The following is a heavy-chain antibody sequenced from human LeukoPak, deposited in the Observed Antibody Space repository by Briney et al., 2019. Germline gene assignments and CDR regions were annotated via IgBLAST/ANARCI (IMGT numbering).Heavy chain of an antibody. CDR2: IGTSGDT. D-gene: IGHD6-19*01. Sequence: LSGGSLRLSCAASGFTLSSYDMHWVRQATGKGLEWVSVIGTSGDTYYAGSVKGRFTISRENAKNSLYLQMNSLTAGDTAVYFCSRVGSSGWPNYFDSWGQGTLVTVSS. CDR1: GFTLSSYD. J-gene: IGHJ4*02. CDR3: SRVGSSGWPNYFDS. V-gene: IGHV3-13*04.